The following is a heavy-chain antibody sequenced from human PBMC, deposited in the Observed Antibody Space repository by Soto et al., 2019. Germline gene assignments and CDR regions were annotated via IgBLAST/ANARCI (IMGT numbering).Heavy chain of an antibody. J-gene: IGHJ6*02. CDR3: AKEPVSITIFGVNGMDV. Sequence: SETLSLTCTFSCGSISSGDYYWSWIRQPPGKGLEWIGYIYYSGSTYYNPSLKSRVTISVDTSKNQFSLKLSSVTAADTAVYYCAKEPVSITIFGVNGMDVWGQGTTVTVSS. V-gene: IGHV4-30-4*01. D-gene: IGHD3-3*01. CDR2: IYYSGST. CDR1: CGSISSGDYY.